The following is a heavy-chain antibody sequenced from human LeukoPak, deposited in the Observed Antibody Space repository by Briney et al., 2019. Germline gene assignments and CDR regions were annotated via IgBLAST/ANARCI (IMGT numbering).Heavy chain of an antibody. CDR1: GFTFDDYG. D-gene: IGHD4-11*01. J-gene: IGHJ4*02. Sequence: GGSLRLSCGASGFTFDDYGMSWVRQAPGKGLEWVSAISGSGGSTYYADSVKGRFTISRDDAKNSLYLQMNSLRAEDTAVYYCARDPYSGLFDYWGQGTLVTVSS. CDR3: ARDPYSGLFDY. V-gene: IGHV3-23*01. CDR2: ISGSGGST.